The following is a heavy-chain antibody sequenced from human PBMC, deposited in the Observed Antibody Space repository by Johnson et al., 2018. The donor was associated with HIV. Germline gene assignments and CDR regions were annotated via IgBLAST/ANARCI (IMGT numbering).Heavy chain of an antibody. D-gene: IGHD7-27*01. CDR2: IYSGGST. J-gene: IGHJ3*02. Sequence: VQLVESGGGLVKPGGSPRLSCAASGFSVSSNYMSWVRQAPGKGLEWVSVIYSGGSTYYADSVKGRFTISRDNSKNTLYLQMNSLRAEDTAVYYCWSWGRDAFDIWGQGTMVTVSS. CDR3: WSWGRDAFDI. CDR1: GFSVSSNY. V-gene: IGHV3-66*01.